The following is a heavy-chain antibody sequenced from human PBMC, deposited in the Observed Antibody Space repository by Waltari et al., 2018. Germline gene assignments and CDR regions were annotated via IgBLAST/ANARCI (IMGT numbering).Heavy chain of an antibody. CDR3: ARDKVYSGYDHPVGYYYMDV. J-gene: IGHJ6*03. CDR2: IYTSGST. Sequence: QVQLQESGPGLVQPSETLSLTCTVSGGSIRRYYWSWIRQPAGKGPEWIGRIYTSGSTNYNPSLKSRVTMSVDTSKNQFSLKLSSVTAADTAVYYCARDKVYSGYDHPVGYYYMDVWGKGTTVTVSS. V-gene: IGHV4-4*07. D-gene: IGHD5-12*01. CDR1: GGSIRRYY.